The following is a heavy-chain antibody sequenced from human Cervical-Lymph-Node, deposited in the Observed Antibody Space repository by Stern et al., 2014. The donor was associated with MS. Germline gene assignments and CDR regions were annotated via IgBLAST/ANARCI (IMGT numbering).Heavy chain of an antibody. V-gene: IGHV1-18*01. Sequence: DQLVESGVEVKKPGDSVKVSCKASGYTFFNYGISWVRQASGQGLEWMGWISTYSGDTNYAQKFQGRVTMTTDTSTTTAYMELRSLRSDDTAVYYCARGQTYWYFDLWGRGTLVTVSS. CDR3: ARGQTYWYFDL. CDR1: GYTFFNYG. CDR2: ISTYSGDT. J-gene: IGHJ2*01.